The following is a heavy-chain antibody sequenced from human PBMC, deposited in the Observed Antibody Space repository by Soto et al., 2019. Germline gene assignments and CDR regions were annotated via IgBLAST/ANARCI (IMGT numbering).Heavy chain of an antibody. D-gene: IGHD3-22*01. CDR1: GFTFSNYA. CDR3: AKARPSGGYYYVEAFDV. J-gene: IGHJ3*01. Sequence: GGSLRLSCSASGFTFSNYAMGWVRQSPGKGLEWVSGVSSTGTSPYYAGSVQGRFTISRDNSKNMFYLQMKSLRAEDTAIYYCAKARPSGGYYYVEAFDVWGQGTMVTVSS. V-gene: IGHV3-23*01. CDR2: VSSTGTSP.